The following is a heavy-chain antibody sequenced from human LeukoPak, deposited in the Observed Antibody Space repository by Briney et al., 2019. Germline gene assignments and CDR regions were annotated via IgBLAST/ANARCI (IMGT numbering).Heavy chain of an antibody. J-gene: IGHJ4*02. V-gene: IGHV3-23*01. CDR3: AKGHRSGGTCYYDY. CDR2: ISGSGGST. Sequence: PGGSLRLSCAAPGFTFSSYAMSWVRQAPGKGLEWVSGISGSGGSTYYADSVKGRFTISRDNSKNTLYLQMNSLRAEDTAVYYCAKGHRSGGTCYYDYWGQGTLVTVSS. CDR1: GFTFSSYA. D-gene: IGHD2-15*01.